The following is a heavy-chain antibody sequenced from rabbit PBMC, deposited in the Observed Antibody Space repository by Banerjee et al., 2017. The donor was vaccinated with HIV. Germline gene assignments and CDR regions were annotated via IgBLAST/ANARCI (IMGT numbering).Heavy chain of an antibody. V-gene: IGHV1S45*01. Sequence: QEQLEGTGGGLVKPEGSLTLTCKASGFSFSNKYVMCWVRQAPGKGLEWIACINTSSGNTVYASWAKGRFTISRTSSTTVTHPTTSLTSALTLPDSCPSELHAFARQRDCARGQGTLVTVS. CDR2: INTSSGNT. J-gene: IGHJ2*01. CDR3: PSELHAFARQRDCA. CDR1: GFSFSNKYV. D-gene: IGHD6-1*01.